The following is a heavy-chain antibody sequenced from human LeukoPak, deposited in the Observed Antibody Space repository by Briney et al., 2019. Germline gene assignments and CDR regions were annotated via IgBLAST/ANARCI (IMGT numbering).Heavy chain of an antibody. V-gene: IGHV3-74*01. J-gene: IGHJ3*02. CDR1: GFAFSAYW. D-gene: IGHD2-15*01. CDR2: INEDATTI. Sequence: PGGSLRLSCAASGFAFSAYWMHWVRQAPGKGLEWVSRINEDATTITYADSVKGRFIISRDNAKNSLYLQMNSLRAEDTAVYYCARVISGDAFDIWGQGTMVTVSS. CDR3: ARVISGDAFDI.